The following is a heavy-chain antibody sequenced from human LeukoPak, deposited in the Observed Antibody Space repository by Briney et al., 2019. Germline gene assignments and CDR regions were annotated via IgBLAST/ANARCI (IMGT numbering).Heavy chain of an antibody. J-gene: IGHJ3*02. CDR3: ARGMPYDAFDI. CDR1: GFTFSSYW. V-gene: IGHV3-74*01. Sequence: PGGSLRLSCAASGFTFSSYWMHWVRQAPGKGLVWVSRINTDGSSTSYADSVKGRFTISRDNAKNTLYLQMNSLRAEDTAVYYCARGMPYDAFDIWGQGTMVTVSS. CDR2: INTDGSST. D-gene: IGHD2-8*01.